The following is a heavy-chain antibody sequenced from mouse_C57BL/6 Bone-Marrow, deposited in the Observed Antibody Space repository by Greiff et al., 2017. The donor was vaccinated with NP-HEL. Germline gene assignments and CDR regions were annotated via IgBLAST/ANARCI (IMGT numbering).Heavy chain of an antibody. J-gene: IGHJ4*01. CDR2: ISSGSSTI. D-gene: IGHD1-1*01. CDR1: GFTFSDYG. CDR3: AKRLRSYAMDY. Sequence: EVQVVESGGGLVKPGGSLKLSCAASGFTFSDYGMHWVRQAPEKGLEWVAYISSGSSTIYYADTVKGRFTISRDNAKNTLFLQMTSLRSEDTAMYYCAKRLRSYAMDYWGQGTSVTVSS. V-gene: IGHV5-17*01.